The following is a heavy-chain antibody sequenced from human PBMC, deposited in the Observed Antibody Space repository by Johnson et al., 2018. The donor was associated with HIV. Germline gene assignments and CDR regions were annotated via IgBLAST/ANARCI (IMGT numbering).Heavy chain of an antibody. CDR2: INWNGGST. CDR1: GVRFDDYG. Sequence: VQLVESGGSVVRPGGSLRLPCEASGVRFDDYGLDWVRQFPGKGLEWISSINWNGGSTRYSDSVQGRFTISRDNSKNTLYLQMNSLRAKDTAVYYCATDKAVVTALYEAVDIWGQGTIVTVSS. CDR3: ATDKAVVTALYEAVDI. D-gene: IGHD2-21*02. J-gene: IGHJ3*02. V-gene: IGHV3-20*04.